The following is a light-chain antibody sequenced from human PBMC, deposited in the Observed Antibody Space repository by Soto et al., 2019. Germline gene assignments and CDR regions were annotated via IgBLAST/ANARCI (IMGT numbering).Light chain of an antibody. J-gene: IGKJ1*01. Sequence: DVQMTQSPSTLYASVGDRVTITCRASQTIGSLLAWYQQKPGKAPNLLIYKASSLESGVPSRFSGSGFGTEFTLTSHRLQPDGFATYYCPQYNSWAFGQGTKVEI. CDR1: QTIGSL. CDR2: KAS. V-gene: IGKV1-5*03. CDR3: PQYNSWA.